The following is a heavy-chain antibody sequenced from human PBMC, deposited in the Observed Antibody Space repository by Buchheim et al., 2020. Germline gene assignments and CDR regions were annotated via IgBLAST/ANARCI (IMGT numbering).Heavy chain of an antibody. J-gene: IGHJ6*04. D-gene: IGHD3-10*01. CDR1: GGSFSGYY. CDR2: INHSGST. CDR3: ARWFGEFRGYYGMDV. V-gene: IGHV4-34*01. Sequence: QVQLQQWGAGLLKPSETLSLTCAVYGGSFSGYYWSWIRQPPGKGLEWIGEINHSGSTNYNPSLKSRVTISVDTSNNQFSLKLSSVTAADTAVYYCARWFGEFRGYYGMDVWGKGTT.